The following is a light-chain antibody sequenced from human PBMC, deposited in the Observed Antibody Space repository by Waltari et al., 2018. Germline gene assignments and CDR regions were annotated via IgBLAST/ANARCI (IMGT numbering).Light chain of an antibody. V-gene: IGKV1-9*01. CDR1: QVISSD. CDR2: ASY. J-gene: IGKJ4*01. Sequence: RGSQVISSDLAWYQQKPGKAPKLLISASYTVQSGVPPMSSGSGSGTDFTLTISSLQPEDFATYYCQQLYSYPITFGGGTKVEIK. CDR3: QQLYSYPIT.